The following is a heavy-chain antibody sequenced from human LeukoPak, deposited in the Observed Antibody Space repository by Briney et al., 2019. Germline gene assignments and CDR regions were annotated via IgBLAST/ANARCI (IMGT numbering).Heavy chain of an antibody. CDR3: ARAGIAAAGTDY. D-gene: IGHD6-13*01. Sequence: SETLSLTCAVYGGSFSGYYWSWIRQPPGKGLEWIGEINHSGSTNYNPSLKSRVTISVDTSKNQFSLKLSSVAAADTAVYYCARAGIAAAGTDYWGQGTLVTVSS. CDR2: INHSGST. V-gene: IGHV4-34*01. J-gene: IGHJ4*02. CDR1: GGSFSGYY.